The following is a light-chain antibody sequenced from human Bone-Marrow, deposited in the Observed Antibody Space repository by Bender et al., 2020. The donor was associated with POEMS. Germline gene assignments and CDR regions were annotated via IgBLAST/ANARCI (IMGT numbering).Light chain of an antibody. J-gene: IGLJ3*02. CDR3: SSYAGSSKWV. CDR2: DVN. CDR1: SSDVGGYNY. V-gene: IGLV2-8*01. Sequence: QSVLTQPPSASGSPGQSVTISCTGTSSDVGGYNYVSWYQQHPGKAPKLMIYDVNERPSGVPDRFSGSKSGNTASLTVSGLQAEDEADYYCSSYAGSSKWVFGGGTKLTVL.